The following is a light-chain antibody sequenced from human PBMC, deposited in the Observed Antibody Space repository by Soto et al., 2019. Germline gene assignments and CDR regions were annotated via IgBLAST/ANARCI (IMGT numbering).Light chain of an antibody. Sequence: DIQMTQSPSSLSASLGDRVTITCRTSQSVSIYVNWYQQKPGKAPILLIYASSSLQSGVPSRFSGSGSGTDFTLTISSLEPEDFATYYCQQSYSTPTFGQGTKVDIK. V-gene: IGKV1-39*01. CDR2: ASS. CDR1: QSVSIY. CDR3: QQSYSTPT. J-gene: IGKJ2*01.